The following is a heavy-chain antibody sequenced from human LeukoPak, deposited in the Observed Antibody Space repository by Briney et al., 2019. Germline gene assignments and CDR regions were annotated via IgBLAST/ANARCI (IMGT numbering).Heavy chain of an antibody. D-gene: IGHD3-3*01. CDR1: GFTFSNYA. CDR2: MSYDGSHQ. CDR3: ADFGVVTHWFDP. V-gene: IGHV3-30*01. J-gene: IGHJ5*02. Sequence: PGGSLRLSCAASGFTFSNYAMHWVRQAPGKGLEWVALMSYDGSHQYYADSVKGRFAISRDNSNNTVFLQMNSLTSEDTAVYYCADFGVVTHWFDPWGQGTLVTVSS.